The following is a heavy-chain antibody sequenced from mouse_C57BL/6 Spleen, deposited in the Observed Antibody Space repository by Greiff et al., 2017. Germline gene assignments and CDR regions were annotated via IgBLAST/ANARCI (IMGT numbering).Heavy chain of an antibody. J-gene: IGHJ3*01. CDR2: ISSGGDYI. CDR3: TRAPNWDRFAY. V-gene: IGHV5-9-1*02. Sequence: EVKLMESGEGLVKPGGSLKLSCAASGFTFSSYAMSWVRQTPEKRLEWVAYISSGGDYIYYADTLKGRFTISRDNARNTLYLQMSSLKSEDTAMYYCTRAPNWDRFAYWGQGTLVTVSA. D-gene: IGHD4-1*01. CDR1: GFTFSSYA.